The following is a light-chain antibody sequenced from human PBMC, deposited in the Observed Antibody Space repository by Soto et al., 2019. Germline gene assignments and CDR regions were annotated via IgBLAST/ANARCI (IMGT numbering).Light chain of an antibody. CDR3: QQYHSYSRT. CDR2: RAS. Sequence: DIQMTQSPSTLSASVGDRVTITCRASQSISSWLAWYQQKPGKAPKLLIYRASSLQSGVPSRFSGSGSGTEFTLTISSLQTDDFATYYCQQYHSYSRTFGGGTKVEIK. V-gene: IGKV1-5*03. J-gene: IGKJ4*01. CDR1: QSISSW.